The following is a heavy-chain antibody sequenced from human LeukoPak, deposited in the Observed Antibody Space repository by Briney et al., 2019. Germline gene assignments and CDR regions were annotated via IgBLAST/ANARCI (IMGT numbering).Heavy chain of an antibody. CDR2: ISWNSGSI. J-gene: IGHJ3*02. CDR3: ARARWLRLYDAFDI. D-gene: IGHD5-12*01. V-gene: IGHV3-9*01. CDR1: GFTFDDYA. Sequence: GGSLRLSCAASGFTFDDYAMHWVRQAPGKGLEWVSGISWNSGSIGYADSVKGRFTISRDNSKNTLYLQMNSLRAEDTAVYYCARARWLRLYDAFDIWGQGTMVTVSS.